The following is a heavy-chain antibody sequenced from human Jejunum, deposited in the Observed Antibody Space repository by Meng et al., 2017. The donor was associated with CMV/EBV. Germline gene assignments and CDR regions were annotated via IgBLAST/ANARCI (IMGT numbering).Heavy chain of an antibody. CDR1: GFPFRRYW. CDR3: ARVGGGYANYYFDF. D-gene: IGHD5-12*01. J-gene: IGHJ4*02. V-gene: IGHV3-74*01. Sequence: SGFPFRRYWMHWVRHVPGQGLVWVSRITSDGSSTSYADSVKGRFTISRDNAKNTLYLQMDSLRAEDTAVYYCARVGGGYANYYFDFWGQGTLVTVSS. CDR2: ITSDGSST.